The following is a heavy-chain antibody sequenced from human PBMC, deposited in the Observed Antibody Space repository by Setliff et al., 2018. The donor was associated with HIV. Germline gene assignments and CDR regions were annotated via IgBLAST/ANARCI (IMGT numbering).Heavy chain of an antibody. J-gene: IGHJ5*02. CDR2: IYTGGST. Sequence: SETLSLTCAVSGGSISSGTYYWSWIRQPAGKGLEWIGRIYTGGSTNYNPSLKSRVTISVDTSKNHFSLNLSSVTAADTAVYYCARRHYDFWSGYYNWFDPWGQGTLVTVS. CDR3: ARRHYDFWSGYYNWFDP. V-gene: IGHV4-61*02. D-gene: IGHD3-3*01. CDR1: GGSISSGTYY.